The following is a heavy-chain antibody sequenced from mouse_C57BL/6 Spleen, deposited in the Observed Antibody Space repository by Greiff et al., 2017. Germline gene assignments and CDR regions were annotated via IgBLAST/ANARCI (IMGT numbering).Heavy chain of an antibody. V-gene: IGHV1-50*01. CDR3: ARRRPFDY. J-gene: IGHJ2*01. Sequence: QVQLQQPGAELVKPGASVKLSCKASGYTFTSYWMQWVKQRPGQGLEWIGEIDPSDSYTNYNQKFKGKATLTVDTSSSTAYMQRSSLTSEDSAVYYCARRRPFDYWGQGTTLTVSS. CDR2: IDPSDSYT. CDR1: GYTFTSYW.